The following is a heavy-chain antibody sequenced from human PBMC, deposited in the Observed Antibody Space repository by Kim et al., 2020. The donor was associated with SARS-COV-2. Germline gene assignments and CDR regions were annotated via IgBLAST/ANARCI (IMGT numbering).Heavy chain of an antibody. V-gene: IGHV4-59*01. CDR2: IYYTGST. CDR1: GGSISGYY. J-gene: IGHJ4*02. D-gene: IGHD1-1*01. CDR3: ARDSSAGNDIYFDF. Sequence: SETLSLTCTVSGGSISGYYWSWIRQPPGKGLEWIGYIYYTGSTNDNPSLRSRVTISIDTSKNQFSLKLESVTAADTAVYYCARDSSAGNDIYFDFWGPGALVTVPS.